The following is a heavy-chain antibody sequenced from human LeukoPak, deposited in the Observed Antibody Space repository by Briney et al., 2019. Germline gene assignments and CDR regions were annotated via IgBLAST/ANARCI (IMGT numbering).Heavy chain of an antibody. CDR3: AKGRYYGSGSLSPEFDS. V-gene: IGHV3-74*01. Sequence: GGSLRLSCAVSGFTFSSYWMHWVRQAPGKGLVWVSRVNSDGSSTTYADSVKGRFTISRDNAKNILYLQMNSLGPEDTAVYFCAKGRYYGSGSLSPEFDSWGQGTLLTVSS. D-gene: IGHD3-10*01. CDR1: GFTFSSYW. CDR2: VNSDGSST. J-gene: IGHJ4*02.